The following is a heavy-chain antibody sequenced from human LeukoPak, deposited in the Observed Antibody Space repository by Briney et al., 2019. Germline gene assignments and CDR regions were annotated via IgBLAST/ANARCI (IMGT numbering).Heavy chain of an antibody. CDR2: IDPSDSYT. Sequence: GESLKISCKGSGYSFTSYWINWVRQMPGKGLERMGRIDPSDSYTNYSPSFQGHVTISADKSISTAFLHWTSLKASDTAMYYCARRLGYCSGGSCYDRFDYWGQGTLVTVSS. CDR1: GYSFTSYW. V-gene: IGHV5-10-1*01. CDR3: ARRLGYCSGGSCYDRFDY. J-gene: IGHJ4*02. D-gene: IGHD2-15*01.